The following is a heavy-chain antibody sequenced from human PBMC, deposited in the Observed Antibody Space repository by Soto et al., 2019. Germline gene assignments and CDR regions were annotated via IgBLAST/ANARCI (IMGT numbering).Heavy chain of an antibody. V-gene: IGHV1-2*02. D-gene: IGHD4-17*01. CDR1: GYSFTDHY. CDR2: VNPNTGGT. J-gene: IGHJ5*02. Sequence: ASVKVSCKASGYSFTDHYIHWVRQAPGQGLEWMGWVNPNTGGTNYAQRFHGRVTMTRDTSITTAYMELSSLRSDDTAVYYCARDRATRSTTVVTFRSSWFDPWGQGTLVTVSS. CDR3: ARDRATRSTTVVTFRSSWFDP.